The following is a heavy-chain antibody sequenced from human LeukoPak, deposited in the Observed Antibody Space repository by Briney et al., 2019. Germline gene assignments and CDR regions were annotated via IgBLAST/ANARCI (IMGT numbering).Heavy chain of an antibody. CDR3: TRDLRMDYYYVDYYYYGMDV. CDR2: INGDGTSL. V-gene: IGHV3-74*03. J-gene: IGHJ6*02. Sequence: GGSLRLSCAASGFTLNTYWMNWVRQAPGKGLVWVSRINGDGTSLTYADSVKGRFTVSRDNAKNTVYLQMNSLRAEDTAVYYCTRDLRMDYYYVDYYYYGMDVWDQGTTVTVSS. D-gene: IGHD3-10*02. CDR1: GFTLNTYW.